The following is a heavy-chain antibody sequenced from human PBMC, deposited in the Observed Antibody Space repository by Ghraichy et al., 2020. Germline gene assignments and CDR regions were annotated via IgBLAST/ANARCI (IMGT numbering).Heavy chain of an antibody. CDR3: ARDLGGPDY. J-gene: IGHJ4*02. D-gene: IGHD3-10*01. V-gene: IGHV3-48*02. CDR2: ISNNIKSI. Sequence: GESLNISCAASGFTFSSYSMNWVRQAPGKGLEWVSFISNNIKSIYYADSVKGRFTISRDNAKNSLSLQMISLRDEDTAVYYCARDLGGPDYWGQGTLVTVSA. CDR1: GFTFSSYS.